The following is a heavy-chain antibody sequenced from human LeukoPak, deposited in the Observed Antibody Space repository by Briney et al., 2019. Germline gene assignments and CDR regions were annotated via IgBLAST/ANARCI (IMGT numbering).Heavy chain of an antibody. CDR2: ISGSGGST. J-gene: IGHJ4*02. V-gene: IGHV3-23*01. D-gene: IGHD4-17*01. Sequence: PGGSLRLSCEASGFRFSGYSMNWVRQAPGKGLEWVSAISGSGGSTYYADSVKGRFTISRDNSKNTLYLQMNSLRAEDTAVYYCAKTLLNGDYGLENYWGQGTLVTVSS. CDR3: AKTLLNGDYGLENY. CDR1: GFRFSGYS.